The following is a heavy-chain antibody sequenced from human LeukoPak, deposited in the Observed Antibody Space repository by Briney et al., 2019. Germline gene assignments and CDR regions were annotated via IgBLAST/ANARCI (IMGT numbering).Heavy chain of an antibody. Sequence: PGGSLRLSCAASEFTVSSNYMSWVRQAPGKGLEWVSVIYSGGSTYYADSVKGRFTISRDNSKNTLYLQMNSLRAEDTAVYYCARDYYDSSGYRHDAFDIWGQGTMVTVSP. CDR3: ARDYYDSSGYRHDAFDI. CDR1: EFTVSSNY. CDR2: IYSGGST. D-gene: IGHD3-22*01. J-gene: IGHJ3*02. V-gene: IGHV3-53*01.